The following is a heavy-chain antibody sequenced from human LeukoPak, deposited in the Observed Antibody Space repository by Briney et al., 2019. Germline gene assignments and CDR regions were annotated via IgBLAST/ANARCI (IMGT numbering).Heavy chain of an antibody. D-gene: IGHD5-24*01. Sequence: SETLSLTCTVSGGSISSYYWSWIRQPPGKGLEWIGYIYYSGSTNYNPSLKSRVTISVDTSKNQFSLKLRSVTAADTAVYYCASVDGYYYYYMDVWGKGTTVTVSS. V-gene: IGHV4-59*01. J-gene: IGHJ6*03. CDR2: IYYSGST. CDR3: ASVDGYYYYYMDV. CDR1: GGSISSYY.